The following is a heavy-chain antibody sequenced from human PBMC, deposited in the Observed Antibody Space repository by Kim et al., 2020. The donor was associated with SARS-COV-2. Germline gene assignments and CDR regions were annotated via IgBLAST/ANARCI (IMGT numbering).Heavy chain of an antibody. CDR3: ARDGYCAGANCLGWLDP. J-gene: IGHJ5*02. CDR2: IAYDERSL. V-gene: IGHV3-30*04. Sequence: GGSLRLSCVASGFSFGSHAMHWVRQAPGKGLECVAVIAYDERSLHYADSVKGRFTISRDNTKDTLYLQMDSLRAEDTAIYFCARDGYCAGANCLGWLDPWGQGTLVTVSS. D-gene: IGHD2-21*01. CDR1: GFSFGSHA.